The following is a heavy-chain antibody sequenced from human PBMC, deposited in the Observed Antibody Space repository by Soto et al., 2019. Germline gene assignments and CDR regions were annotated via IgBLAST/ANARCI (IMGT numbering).Heavy chain of an antibody. V-gene: IGHV3-73*01. CDR2: IRTKANRYAT. Sequence: GGSLRLSCATSGLTFSGSTMHWVRQASGKGLEWVGHIRTKANRYATVYAESLKGRFTISRDDSKNTAYLQVDSLKTEDTAVYYCTRQNGDFFEYWGQGALVTVPS. D-gene: IGHD3-10*01. J-gene: IGHJ4*02. CDR3: TRQNGDFFEY. CDR1: GLTFSGST.